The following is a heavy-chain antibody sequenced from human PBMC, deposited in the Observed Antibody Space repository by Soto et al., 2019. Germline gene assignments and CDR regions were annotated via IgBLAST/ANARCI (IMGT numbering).Heavy chain of an antibody. CDR1: GDRVSSNSAA. Sequence: SQTLSLPCAISGDRVSSNSAAWNWIRQSPSRGLEWLGRTYYRSKWYNDYAVSVKSRITINPDTSKNQFSLQLNSVTPEDTAVYYCARGLRFLEWSGTNDYWGQGTLVTVSS. CDR3: ARGLRFLEWSGTNDY. CDR2: TYYRSKWYN. D-gene: IGHD3-3*01. J-gene: IGHJ4*02. V-gene: IGHV6-1*01.